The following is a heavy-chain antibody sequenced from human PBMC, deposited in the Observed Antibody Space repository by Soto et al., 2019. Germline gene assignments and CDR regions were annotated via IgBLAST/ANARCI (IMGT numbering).Heavy chain of an antibody. CDR1: GYSFTSYW. CDR3: ARLGDIVATINPRHAFDI. CDR2: IYPGDSDT. V-gene: IGHV5-51*01. D-gene: IGHD5-12*01. J-gene: IGHJ3*02. Sequence: GESLKISCKGSGYSFTSYWIGWVRQMPGKGLEWMGIIYPGDSDTGYRPSFQGQVTISADKSISTAYLQWSSLKASDTAMYYCARLGDIVATINPRHAFDIWGQGTMVTVSS.